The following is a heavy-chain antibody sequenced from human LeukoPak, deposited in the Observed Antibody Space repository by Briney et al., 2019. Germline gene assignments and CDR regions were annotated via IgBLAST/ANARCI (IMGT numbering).Heavy chain of an antibody. D-gene: IGHD5-18*01. J-gene: IGHJ4*02. CDR2: IKQDGSGK. CDR1: GFTFSSYW. V-gene: IGHV3-7*01. CDR3: AREGPPYSYGYNYYFDY. Sequence: GGSPRLSCAASGFTFSSYWMSRVRQAPGKGLEWVANIKQDGSGKYYVDSVKGRFTISRDNAKNSLYLQMNSLRAEDTAVYYCAREGPPYSYGYNYYFDYWGQGTLVTVSS.